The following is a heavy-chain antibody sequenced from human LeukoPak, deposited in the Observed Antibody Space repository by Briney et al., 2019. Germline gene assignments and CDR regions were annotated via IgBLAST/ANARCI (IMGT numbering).Heavy chain of an antibody. Sequence: GGSLRLSRAASGFTFSSYSMNWVRQAPGKGLEWVSSISSSSSYIYYADSVKGRFTISRDNAKNSLYLQMNSLRAEDTAMYYCARDEAYCGGDCYPEYFQYWGQGTLVTVSS. CDR2: ISSSSSYI. V-gene: IGHV3-21*01. J-gene: IGHJ1*01. CDR3: ARDEAYCGGDCYPEYFQY. CDR1: GFTFSSYS. D-gene: IGHD2-21*02.